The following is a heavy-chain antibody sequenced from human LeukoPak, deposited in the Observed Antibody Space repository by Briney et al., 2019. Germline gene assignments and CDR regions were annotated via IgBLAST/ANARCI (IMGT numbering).Heavy chain of an antibody. V-gene: IGHV3-64*01. D-gene: IGHD6-19*01. CDR3: AKDGNGYYFDY. Sequence: GGSLRLSCAASGFSFDAYTMHWVRQAPGKGLEYVSAISSNGGSTYYANSVRGRFTISRDNSKNTLYLQMNSLRAEDTAVYYCAKDGNGYYFDYWGQGTLVTVSS. J-gene: IGHJ4*02. CDR1: GFSFDAYT. CDR2: ISSNGGST.